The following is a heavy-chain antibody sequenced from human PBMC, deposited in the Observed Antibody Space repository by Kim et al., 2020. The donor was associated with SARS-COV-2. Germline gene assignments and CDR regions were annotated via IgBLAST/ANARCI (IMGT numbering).Heavy chain of an antibody. D-gene: IGHD3-10*01. CDR3: ARDLVYYYNSGSYYSG. CDR2: TYYRSKWYN. CDR1: GDSVSSNSAG. Sequence: SQTLSLTCAISGDSVSSNSAGWNWIRQSPSRGLEWLGRTYYRSKWYNDYAVSVKSRITINADTSKNQFSLQLNSVTPEDTAVYYCARDLVYYYNSGSYYSGWGQGTLVTVSS. V-gene: IGHV6-1*01. J-gene: IGHJ4*02.